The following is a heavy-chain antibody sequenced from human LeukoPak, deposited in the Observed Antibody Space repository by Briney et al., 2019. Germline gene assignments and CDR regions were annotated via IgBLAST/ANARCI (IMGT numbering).Heavy chain of an antibody. D-gene: IGHD4-17*01. CDR3: AKDTDYGDYNY. CDR1: GFTFDDYA. J-gene: IGHJ4*02. CDR2: ISWNSGSI. V-gene: IGHV3-9*01. Sequence: PGGSLRLSCAASGFTFDDYAMHWVRQAPGKGLEWVSGISWNSGSIGYADSVKGRFTIFRDNAKNSLYLQMNSLRAEDTALYYCAKDTDYGDYNYWGQGTLVAVSS.